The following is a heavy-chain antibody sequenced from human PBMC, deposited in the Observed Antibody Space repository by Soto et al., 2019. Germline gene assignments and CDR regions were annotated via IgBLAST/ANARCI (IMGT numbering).Heavy chain of an antibody. D-gene: IGHD3-10*01. CDR3: ARDWDGSGSYYTDY. CDR1: GYTFTSAG. V-gene: IGHV1-18*01. CDR2: ISAYNGNT. J-gene: IGHJ4*02. Sequence: QVQLVQSGAEVKDPGTSVKVSCKTSGYTFTSAGISWVRQAPGQGLEWMGWISAYNGNTKYAQKVQGRVTMTTDTSTSTAYMELRSLTSDDTAVYYCARDWDGSGSYYTDYWGQGTLVTV.